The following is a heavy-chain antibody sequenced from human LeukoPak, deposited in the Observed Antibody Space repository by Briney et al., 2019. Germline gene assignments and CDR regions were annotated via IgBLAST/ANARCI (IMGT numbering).Heavy chain of an antibody. J-gene: IGHJ4*02. Sequence: GGPLRLDWAAAGFTFSNYSMKWVRQALGKGLEWVSSITSSGSYIYYADSVKGRFTISRDNARNSLYLQMNSLRAEDTAIYYCARAEVLKFRDFDYWGQGTLVTVSS. CDR3: ARAEVLKFRDFDY. CDR1: GFTFSNYS. V-gene: IGHV3-21*01. CDR2: ITSSGSYI.